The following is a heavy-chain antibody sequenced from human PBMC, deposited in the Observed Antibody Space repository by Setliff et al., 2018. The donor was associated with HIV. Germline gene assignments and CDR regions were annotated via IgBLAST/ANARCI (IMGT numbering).Heavy chain of an antibody. V-gene: IGHV4-59*11. D-gene: IGHD3-10*01. CDR3: ARDGPLEGSYRYYYYYMDV. CDR1: GGSISSHY. CDR2: IYYSGST. Sequence: SETLSLTCTVSGGSISSHYWSWIRQPPGKGLEWIGYIYYSGSTNYNPPLKSRVTISVDTSKNQFSLKLSSVTAADTAVYYCARDGPLEGSYRYYYYYMDVWGKGTTVTVSS. J-gene: IGHJ6*03.